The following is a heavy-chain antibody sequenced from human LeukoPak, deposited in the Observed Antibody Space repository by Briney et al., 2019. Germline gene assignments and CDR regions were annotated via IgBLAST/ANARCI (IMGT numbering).Heavy chain of an antibody. V-gene: IGHV4-31*03. Sequence: PSQTLSLTCTVSGGSISSGGYYWSWIRQHPGKGLEWIGYIYYSGSTYYNPSLKSRVTISVDTSKNQFSLKLSSVTAADTAVYYCARVNRKTTGQYDAFDIWGQGTMVTVSS. CDR1: GGSISSGGYY. CDR3: ARVNRKTTGQYDAFDI. CDR2: IYYSGST. D-gene: IGHD4-17*01. J-gene: IGHJ3*02.